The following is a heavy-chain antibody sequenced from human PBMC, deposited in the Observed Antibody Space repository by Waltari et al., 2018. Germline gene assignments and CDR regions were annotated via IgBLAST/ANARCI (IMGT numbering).Heavy chain of an antibody. Sequence: EVQLVESGGGLVQPGGSLRLSCAVSGFTFSSYWMHWVRQAPGKGLVGLARINKDGVFTNYAAALKGRFTVSRDNTKNTVYVQMNSLRAEDTAVYYCARDVGNGDYVTGYAMDVWGQGTTVTVSS. J-gene: IGHJ6*02. V-gene: IGHV3-74*01. D-gene: IGHD4-17*01. CDR1: GFTFSSYW. CDR2: INKDGVFT. CDR3: ARDVGNGDYVTGYAMDV.